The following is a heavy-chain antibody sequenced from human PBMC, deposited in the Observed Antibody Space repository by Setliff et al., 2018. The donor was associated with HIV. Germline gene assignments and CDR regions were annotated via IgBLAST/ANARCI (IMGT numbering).Heavy chain of an antibody. Sequence: ASVKVSCKSSGYSFSDYYMYWVRRAPGQGLEWMGWISPKTGGTNYAQKFQGRVAMTRDTSINTVYMELSRLTSDDTSIYYCARDFALPGLRLGRYSLQSHASIDYWGQGTPVTVS. CDR2: ISPKTGGT. CDR1: GYSFSDYY. D-gene: IGHD3-10*01. V-gene: IGHV1-2*02. CDR3: ARDFALPGLRLGRYSLQSHASIDY. J-gene: IGHJ4*02.